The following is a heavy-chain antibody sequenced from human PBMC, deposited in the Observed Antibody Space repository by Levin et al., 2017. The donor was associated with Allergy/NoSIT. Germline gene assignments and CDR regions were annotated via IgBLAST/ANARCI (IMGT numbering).Heavy chain of an antibody. J-gene: IGHJ5*02. Sequence: GESLKISCAASGFTFSSYAMSWVRQAPGKGLEWVSAISGSGGSTYYADSVKGRFTISRDNSKNTLYLQMNSLRAEDTAVYYCAKDYYDILTGYNWFDPWGQGTLVTVSS. CDR1: GFTFSSYA. CDR2: ISGSGGST. CDR3: AKDYYDILTGYNWFDP. D-gene: IGHD3-9*01. V-gene: IGHV3-23*01.